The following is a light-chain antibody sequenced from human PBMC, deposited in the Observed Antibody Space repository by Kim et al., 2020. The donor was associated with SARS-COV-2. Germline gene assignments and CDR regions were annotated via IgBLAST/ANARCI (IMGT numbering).Light chain of an antibody. CDR1: KLGDKY. CDR3: QAWDSRTVV. J-gene: IGLJ2*01. CDR2: QDS. V-gene: IGLV3-1*01. Sequence: SVAPGQKASITCSGEKLGDKYACWYQQKPGQSPVLVIYQDSKRPSGIPERFSGSNSGNTATLTISGTQAMDEADYYCQAWDSRTVVFGGGTQLTVL.